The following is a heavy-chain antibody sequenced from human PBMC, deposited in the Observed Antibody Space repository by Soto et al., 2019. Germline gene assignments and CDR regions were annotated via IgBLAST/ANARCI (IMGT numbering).Heavy chain of an antibody. CDR1: GGSISSYY. CDR3: ARRYGGTFDY. J-gene: IGHJ4*02. Sequence: QVQLQESGPGLVKPSETLSLTCTVSGGSISSYYWSWIRQPPGKGLEWIGYIYYSGSTNYNPPLRRRVTISVDTSKNQFSLKLSSVTAADTAVYYCARRYGGTFDYWGQGTLVTVSS. CDR2: IYYSGST. D-gene: IGHD2-15*01. V-gene: IGHV4-59*08.